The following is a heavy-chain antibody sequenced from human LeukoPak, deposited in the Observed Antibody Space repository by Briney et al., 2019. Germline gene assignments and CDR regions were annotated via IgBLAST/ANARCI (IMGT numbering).Heavy chain of an antibody. J-gene: IGHJ4*02. V-gene: IGHV1-2*02. CDR1: GYTFTGYY. CDR2: INPNSGGT. D-gene: IGHD6-13*01. Sequence: ASVKVSCKASGYTFTGYYMRWVRQAPGQGLEWMGWINPNSGGTNYAQKFQGRVTMTRDTSISTAYMELSRLRSDDTAVYYCARGIAAAGTEGGYWGQGTLVTVSS. CDR3: ARGIAAAGTEGGY.